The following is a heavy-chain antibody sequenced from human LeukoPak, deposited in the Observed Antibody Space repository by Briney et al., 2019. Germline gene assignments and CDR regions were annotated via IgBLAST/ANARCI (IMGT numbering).Heavy chain of an antibody. D-gene: IGHD3-3*01. Sequence: GGSLRLSCAASGFTFSSYSMNWVRQAQGKGLEWVSSISSSSSYIYYADSVKGRFTISRDNAKNSLYLQMNSLRAEDTAVYYCARGGMSYYDFWSGHSEFQHWGQGTLVTVSS. CDR1: GFTFSSYS. V-gene: IGHV3-21*01. J-gene: IGHJ1*01. CDR3: ARGGMSYYDFWSGHSEFQH. CDR2: ISSSSSYI.